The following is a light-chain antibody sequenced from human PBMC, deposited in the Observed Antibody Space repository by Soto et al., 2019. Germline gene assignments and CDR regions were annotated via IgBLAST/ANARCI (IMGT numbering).Light chain of an antibody. CDR3: QKYNSGLET. J-gene: IGKJ3*01. Sequence: EIQMTQSPSSLSASVGDRVTITCRASRGINYNVAWYQQKPGKVPKVLIYDVSTLRSGVPSRFSGSGSGTDFTLTISSLQPEDVATYYCQKYNSGLETFGPGTKVDIK. CDR2: DVS. CDR1: RGINYN. V-gene: IGKV1-27*01.